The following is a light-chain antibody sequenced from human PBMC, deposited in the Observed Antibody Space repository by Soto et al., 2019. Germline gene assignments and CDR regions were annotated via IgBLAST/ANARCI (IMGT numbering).Light chain of an antibody. V-gene: IGKV3-20*01. CDR1: QSVASSY. Sequence: EMALTQSPGTLSLSPGERATLSCRASQSVASSYLAWYQQKPGQAPRLVIHGASSRATGIPDRFSGSGSGTDFILTISRLEPEEFAVYYCQQYGNSNFPFGPGTKVDIX. CDR3: QQYGNSNFP. CDR2: GAS. J-gene: IGKJ3*01.